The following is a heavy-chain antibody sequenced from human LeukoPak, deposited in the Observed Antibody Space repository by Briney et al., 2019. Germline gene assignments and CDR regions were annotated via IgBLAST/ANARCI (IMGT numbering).Heavy chain of an antibody. Sequence: GASVTVSCKASGYTFTSYGISWVRQAPGQGLEWMGWISAYNGNTNYAQKLQGRVTMTTDTSTSTAYMELRSLRSDDTAVYYCTRDHFDYRIFDYWGQGTLVTVSS. D-gene: IGHD3-9*01. CDR3: TRDHFDYRIFDY. V-gene: IGHV1-18*01. CDR2: ISAYNGNT. J-gene: IGHJ4*02. CDR1: GYTFTSYG.